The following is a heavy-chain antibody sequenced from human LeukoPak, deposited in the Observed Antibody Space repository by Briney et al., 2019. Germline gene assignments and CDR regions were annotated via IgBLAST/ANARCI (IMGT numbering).Heavy chain of an antibody. V-gene: IGHV3-21*01. CDR3: ARDSIGGGSDY. D-gene: IGHD3-3*01. CDR2: ISSGSAHI. CDR1: GFTFSTFS. J-gene: IGHJ4*02. Sequence: PGGSLRLSCAGSGFTFSTFSFNWVRQAPGKGLEWVSSISSGSAHIYYADSVKGRFTISRDNAKNSLYLQMNSLRAEDTAVYYCARDSIGGGSDYWGQGTLVTVSS.